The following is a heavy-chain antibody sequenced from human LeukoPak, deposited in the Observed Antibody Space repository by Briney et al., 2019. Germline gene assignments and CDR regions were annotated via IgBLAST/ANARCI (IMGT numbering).Heavy chain of an antibody. CDR2: IIPIFGTA. Sequence: SVKVSCKASGGTFSSYAISWVRQAPGQGLEWMGGIIPIFGTANYAQKFQGRVTITAGESTSTAYMELSSLRSEDTAVYYCARGDSTNYDFWSGYPPLKYNWFDPWGQGTLVTVSS. D-gene: IGHD3-3*01. CDR3: ARGDSTNYDFWSGYPPLKYNWFDP. CDR1: GGTFSSYA. V-gene: IGHV1-69*01. J-gene: IGHJ5*02.